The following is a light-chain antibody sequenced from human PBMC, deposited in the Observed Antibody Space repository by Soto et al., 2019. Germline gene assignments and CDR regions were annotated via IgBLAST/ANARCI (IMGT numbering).Light chain of an antibody. CDR1: QSIGRF. CDR3: QQSFTTQLT. CDR2: VAS. J-gene: IGKJ4*01. Sequence: DIQMTQSPSSLSASVGDRVTITCRASQSIGRFLNWHQQKPGKAPNVLINVASTLRSGVPSRFSGSGSGTDFNLTINSMLPEDFSTYFCQQSFTTQLTFGGGTKVEIK. V-gene: IGKV1-39*01.